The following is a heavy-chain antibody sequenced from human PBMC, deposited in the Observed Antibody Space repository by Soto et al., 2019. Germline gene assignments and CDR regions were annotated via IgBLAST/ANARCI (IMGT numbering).Heavy chain of an antibody. V-gene: IGHV3-23*01. D-gene: IGHD6-13*01. CDR2: ISGSGGST. CDR3: AKASSWLSNYYYGMDV. J-gene: IGHJ6*02. Sequence: PGGSLRLSCAASGFTFSSCAMSWVRQAPGKGLEWVSAISGSGGSTYYADSVKGRFTISRDNSKNTLYLQMNSLRAEDTAVYYCAKASSWLSNYYYGMDVWGQGTTVTVSS. CDR1: GFTFSSCA.